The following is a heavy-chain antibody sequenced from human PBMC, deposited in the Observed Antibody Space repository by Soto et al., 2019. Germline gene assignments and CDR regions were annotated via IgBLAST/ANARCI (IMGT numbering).Heavy chain of an antibody. J-gene: IGHJ6*03. Sequence: GGSLRLSCAASGFTFSSYGMHWVRQAPGKGLEWVAVISYDGSNKYYADSVKGRFTISRDNSKNTLYLQMNSLRAEDTAVYYCAKDGYSGYDSPYYYYYYMDVWGKGTTVTVSS. CDR3: AKDGYSGYDSPYYYYYYMDV. CDR2: ISYDGSNK. V-gene: IGHV3-30*18. CDR1: GFTFSSYG. D-gene: IGHD5-12*01.